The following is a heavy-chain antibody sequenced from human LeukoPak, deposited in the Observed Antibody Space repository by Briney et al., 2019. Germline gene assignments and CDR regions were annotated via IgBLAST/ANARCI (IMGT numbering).Heavy chain of an antibody. CDR1: GGSISSGSYY. Sequence: SQTLSLTCTVSGGSISSGSYYWSWIRQPAGKGLEWIGRIYTSGSTNYNPSLKSRVTISVDTSKNQFSLRLSYVTAADTAVYYCARITAAKQDAFDIWGQGTMVTVSS. CDR2: IYTSGST. J-gene: IGHJ3*02. D-gene: IGHD2-2*01. CDR3: ARITAAKQDAFDI. V-gene: IGHV4-61*02.